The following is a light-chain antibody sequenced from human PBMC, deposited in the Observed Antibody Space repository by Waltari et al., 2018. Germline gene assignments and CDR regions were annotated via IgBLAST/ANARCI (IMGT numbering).Light chain of an antibody. CDR3: QSADSSCTVV. Sequence: SYELTQPPSVSVSPGQTARITCSGDAFPKQYAYWYQQKQGQAPVLVIYKDSERPSGIPERFSGSSSGTTVTLTISGVQAEDEADYYCQSADSSCTVVFGGGTKLTVL. CDR1: AFPKQY. V-gene: IGLV3-25*03. CDR2: KDS. J-gene: IGLJ2*01.